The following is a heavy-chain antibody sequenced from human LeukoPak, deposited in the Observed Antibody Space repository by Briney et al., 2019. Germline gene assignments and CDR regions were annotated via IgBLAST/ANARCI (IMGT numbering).Heavy chain of an antibody. CDR1: GYTFTSYG. V-gene: IGHV1-18*01. CDR3: AREDQNPGWFDY. D-gene: IGHD1-14*01. Sequence: GASVKVSCKASGYTFTSYGISWVRQAPGQGLEWMGWINAYNGNTNYAQKLQGRVTMTTDTSTSTAYMELRSLRSEDTAVYYCAREDQNPGWFDYWGQGTLVTVSS. J-gene: IGHJ4*02. CDR2: INAYNGNT.